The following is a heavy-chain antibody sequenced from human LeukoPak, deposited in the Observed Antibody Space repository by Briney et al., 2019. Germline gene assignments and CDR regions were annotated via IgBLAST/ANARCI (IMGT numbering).Heavy chain of an antibody. CDR3: AKGGSDSSGYYSLYYYYYMDV. CDR2: INWNGDTT. Sequence: GGSLRLSCAASGFTFDDYDMNWVRQAPGKGPEWVSGINWNGDTTGYADSLKGRFTISRDNAKNSLYLQMNRLRAEDTAVYYCAKGGSDSSGYYSLYYYYYMDVWGKGTTVTISS. D-gene: IGHD3-22*01. J-gene: IGHJ6*03. CDR1: GFTFDDYD. V-gene: IGHV3-20*04.